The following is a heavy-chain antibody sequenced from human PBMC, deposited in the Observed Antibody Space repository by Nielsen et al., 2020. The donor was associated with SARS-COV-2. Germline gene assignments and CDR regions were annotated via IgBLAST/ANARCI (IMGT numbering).Heavy chain of an antibody. CDR2: IYDSEST. Sequence: SETLSLTCTVSGDFISSRSYYWGWIRQPPGKGLEFIGSIYDSESTLYNPSLQSRITVSVDTSKNQFSLNLRSVTAADTAVYYCARSRRERITVFGVVPTTDAFDFWGLGTMVTVSS. CDR3: ARSRRERITVFGVVPTTDAFDF. CDR1: GDFISSRSYY. V-gene: IGHV4-39*01. D-gene: IGHD3-3*01. J-gene: IGHJ3*01.